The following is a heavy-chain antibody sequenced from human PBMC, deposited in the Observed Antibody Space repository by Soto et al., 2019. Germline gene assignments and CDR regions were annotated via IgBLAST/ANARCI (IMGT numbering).Heavy chain of an antibody. D-gene: IGHD6-25*01. V-gene: IGHV1-2*02. CDR3: AREGGAAPGARREWYLDR. J-gene: IGHJ2*01. CDR1: GYPLTDFY. Sequence: QVQLVQSGAEVKKPGASVTVSCKTSGYPLTDFYIHWVRQAPGQGLEWMAWINPHTGDTTTALKFQGRVTMTRDTSINTAFMELTRLSSDDTAVYYCAREGGAAPGARREWYLDRWGRGTRVSFSS. CDR2: INPHTGDT.